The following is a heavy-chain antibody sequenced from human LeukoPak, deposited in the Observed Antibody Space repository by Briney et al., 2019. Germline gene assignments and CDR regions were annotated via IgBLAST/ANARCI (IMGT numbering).Heavy chain of an antibody. CDR3: ASTGGIAVAVLDFDY. CDR2: IYSGGGT. CDR1: GFTVSSNY. V-gene: IGHV3-53*01. J-gene: IGHJ4*02. Sequence: GGSLRLSCAASGFTVSSNYMSWVRQAPGKGREWVSVIYSGGGTYYADSVKGRFTISRDNSKNTLYLQMNSLRAEDTAVYYCASTGGIAVAVLDFDYWGQGTLVTVSS. D-gene: IGHD6-19*01.